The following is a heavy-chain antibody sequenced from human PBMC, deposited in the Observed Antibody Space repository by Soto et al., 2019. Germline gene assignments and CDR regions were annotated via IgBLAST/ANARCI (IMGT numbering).Heavy chain of an antibody. CDR3: ARGRGIVGAGYYYYGMDV. CDR1: GGSISSYY. D-gene: IGHD1-26*01. Sequence: SETLSLTCTVSGGSISSYYWSWIRQPPGKGLEWIGEINHSGSTNYNPSLKSRVTISVDTSKNQFSLKLSSVTAADTAVYYCARGRGIVGAGYYYYGMDVWGQGTTVTVSS. J-gene: IGHJ6*02. CDR2: INHSGST. V-gene: IGHV4-34*01.